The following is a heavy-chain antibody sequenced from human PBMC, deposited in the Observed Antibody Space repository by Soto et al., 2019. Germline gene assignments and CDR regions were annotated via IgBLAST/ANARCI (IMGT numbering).Heavy chain of an antibody. V-gene: IGHV3-21*01. CDR1: GFMFSAYT. CDR2: TTSNSDHI. Sequence: GSLRLSCAASGFMFSAYTMSWVRQAPGKGLEWLSSTTSNSDHIDYADSVRGRFTVSRDNARKSLYLQMDSLGAEDTGVYYCATPYYYNHWGPGTLVTVSS. CDR3: ATPYYYNH. J-gene: IGHJ4*02.